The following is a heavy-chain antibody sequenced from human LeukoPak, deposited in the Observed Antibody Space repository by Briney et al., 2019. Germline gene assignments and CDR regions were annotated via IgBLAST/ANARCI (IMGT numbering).Heavy chain of an antibody. CDR3: ARDKGFDY. CDR1: GFPFSSYA. CDR2: IGTAGDT. J-gene: IGHJ4*02. V-gene: IGHV3-13*01. Sequence: SGGSLRLSCAASGFPFSSYAMSWVRQAPGRGLEWVSAIGTAGDTYYPGSVKGRFTISRENAKNSLYLQMNSLRAEDTAVYYCARDKGFDYWGQGTLVTVSS.